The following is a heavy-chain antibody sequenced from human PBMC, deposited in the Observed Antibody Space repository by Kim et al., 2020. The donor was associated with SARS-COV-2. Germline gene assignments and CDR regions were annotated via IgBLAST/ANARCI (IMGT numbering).Heavy chain of an antibody. CDR1: GFTFSSYA. Sequence: GGSLRLSCAASGFTFSSYAMSWVRQAPGKGLEWVSAISGSGGSTYYADSVKGRFTISRDNSKNTLYLQMNSLRAEDTAVYYCAKDLVEYSYGYLGDQPDYWGQGTLVTVSS. CDR3: AKDLVEYSYGYLGDQPDY. CDR2: ISGSGGST. D-gene: IGHD5-18*01. V-gene: IGHV3-23*01. J-gene: IGHJ4*02.